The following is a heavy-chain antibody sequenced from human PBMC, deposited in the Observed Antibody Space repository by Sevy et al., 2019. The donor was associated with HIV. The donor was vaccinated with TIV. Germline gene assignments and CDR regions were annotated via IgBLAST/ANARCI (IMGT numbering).Heavy chain of an antibody. CDR1: GFTFSSYA. J-gene: IGHJ4*02. D-gene: IGHD6-13*01. CDR3: ARDGRQQLAYYFDY. CDR2: ISYDGSNK. Sequence: GGSLRLSCAASGFTFSSYAMHWVRQAPGNGLEWVAVISYDGSNKYYADSVKGRFTISRDNSKNTLYLQMNSLRAEDTAVYYCARDGRQQLAYYFDYSGQGTLVTVSS. V-gene: IGHV3-30-3*01.